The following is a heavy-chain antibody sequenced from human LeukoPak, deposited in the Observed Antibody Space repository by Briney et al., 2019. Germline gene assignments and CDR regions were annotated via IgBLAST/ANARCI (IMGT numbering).Heavy chain of an antibody. Sequence: GASVKVSCKASGYSFTSYGISWVRQAPGQGLEWMGWISAYNGNTNYAQKLQGRVTMTTDTSTSTAYMELRNLRSDDTAVYYCALGYSSSWTGDAFDIWGQGTMVTVSS. CDR1: GYSFTSYG. CDR2: ISAYNGNT. V-gene: IGHV1-18*01. D-gene: IGHD6-13*01. J-gene: IGHJ3*02. CDR3: ALGYSSSWTGDAFDI.